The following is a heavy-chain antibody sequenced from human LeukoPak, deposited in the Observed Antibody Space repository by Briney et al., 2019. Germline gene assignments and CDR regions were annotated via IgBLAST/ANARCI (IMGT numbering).Heavy chain of an antibody. CDR2: MNGNSGVT. Sequence: ASVKVSCKASGYTFTDSFIHWVRQAPGQGPEWMGRMNGNSGVTMYAQTLQDRVTMTRDTSISTAYMELSRLTSDDTAVYYCARDLSSTSKWEFDYWGQGTLVTVSS. CDR1: GYTFTDSF. D-gene: IGHD1-26*01. J-gene: IGHJ4*02. V-gene: IGHV1-2*06. CDR3: ARDLSSTSKWEFDY.